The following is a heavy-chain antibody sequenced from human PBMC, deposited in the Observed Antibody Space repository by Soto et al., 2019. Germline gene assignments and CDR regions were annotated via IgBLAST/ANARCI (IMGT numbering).Heavy chain of an antibody. CDR2: INAGNGNT. J-gene: IGHJ6*03. CDR3: ARDEVYYYGSGSYPYYYYYMDV. CDR1: GYTFTSYA. V-gene: IGHV1-3*01. D-gene: IGHD3-10*01. Sequence: QVQLVQSGAEVKKPGASVKVSCKASGYTFTSYAMHWVRQAPGQRLEWMGWINAGNGNTKYSQKFQGRVTITRDTSASTAYMELSSLRSEDTAVYYCARDEVYYYGSGSYPYYYYYMDVWGKGTTVTVSS.